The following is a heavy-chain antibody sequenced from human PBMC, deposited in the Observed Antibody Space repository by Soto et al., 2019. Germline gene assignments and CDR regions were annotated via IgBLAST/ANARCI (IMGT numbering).Heavy chain of an antibody. J-gene: IGHJ4*02. CDR2: INHSGSA. Sequence: QVQLQQWGAGLLKPSETLSLTCAVYVDSFNNYFWSWSRQSPGKGLEWIGEINHSGSARYNPSLGSRVTISVDKSKKQFSLKLSSVSAAATAVYYCARVSRGYYDSWGQGTLVTVSS. V-gene: IGHV4-34*02. D-gene: IGHD3-22*01. CDR1: VDSFNNYF. CDR3: ARVSRGYYDS.